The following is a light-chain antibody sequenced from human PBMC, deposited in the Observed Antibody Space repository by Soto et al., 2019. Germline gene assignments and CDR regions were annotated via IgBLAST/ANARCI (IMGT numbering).Light chain of an antibody. Sequence: IVMRESPATLSSSPLEIAILSCWASQSVSSNLAWYQQKSGQAPRLLMYGASTRASGIPARFSGSGSGTEFTLTLSSVEPEDFAMYYCHQRKTFGQGTRLDIK. CDR1: QSVSSN. CDR2: GAS. V-gene: IGKV3-15*01. J-gene: IGKJ5*01. CDR3: HQRKT.